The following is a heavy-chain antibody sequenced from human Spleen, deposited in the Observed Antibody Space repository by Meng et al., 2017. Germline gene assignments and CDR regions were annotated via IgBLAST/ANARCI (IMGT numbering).Heavy chain of an antibody. V-gene: IGHV5-51*01. CDR3: ARLGLSGGTIDP. CDR1: GYTFIDFW. CDR2: IFPADSNT. Sequence: GESLKISCKASGYTFIDFWIGWVRQMPGKGLEWMGIIFPADSNTRYSPSYQGQVTISADKSIRTAYLQWSSLQASDTAMYYCARLGLSGGTIDPWGQGTLVTVSS. D-gene: IGHD3/OR15-3a*01. J-gene: IGHJ5*02.